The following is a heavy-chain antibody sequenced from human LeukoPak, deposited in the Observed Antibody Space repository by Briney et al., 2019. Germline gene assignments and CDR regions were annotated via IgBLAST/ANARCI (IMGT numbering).Heavy chain of an antibody. CDR1: GFSFSSYG. V-gene: IGHV3-64*01. CDR3: AREGSYGDSDY. J-gene: IGHJ4*02. D-gene: IGHD5-18*01. Sequence: SGGSLRLSCAASGFSFSSYGMHWVRQAPGKGLEYVSAININGGSTYYANSVKGRFTIPRDNSKNTLYLQMGSLRAEDMAVYYCAREGSYGDSDYWGQGTLVTVSS. CDR2: ININGGST.